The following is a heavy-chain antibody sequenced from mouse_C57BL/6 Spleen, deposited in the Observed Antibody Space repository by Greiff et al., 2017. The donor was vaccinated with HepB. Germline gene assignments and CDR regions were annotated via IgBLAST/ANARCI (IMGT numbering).Heavy chain of an antibody. J-gene: IGHJ2*01. CDR2: IYPRDGST. Sequence: VQLQQSGPELVKPWASVKLSCKASGYTFTSYDINWVKQRPGQGLEWIGWIYPRDGSTKYNEKFKGKATLTVDTSSSTAYMELHSLTSEDSAVYFCARTKVYSGYYYFDYWGQGTTLTVSS. D-gene: IGHD1-3*01. CDR3: ARTKVYSGYYYFDY. CDR1: GYTFTSYD. V-gene: IGHV1-85*01.